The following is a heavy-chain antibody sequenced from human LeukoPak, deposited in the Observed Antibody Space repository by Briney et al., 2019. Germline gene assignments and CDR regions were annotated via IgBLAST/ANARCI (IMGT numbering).Heavy chain of an antibody. Sequence: GGSLRLSCAASGFIFSNYAMSWARQAPGKGLEWVSAIVCSGSNTYYADSVKGRFTISRDNPKNTLYLQMNSLRAEDTAVYYCAKWGDYDVLTGYYDPDNWGQGTLVTVSS. D-gene: IGHD3-9*01. CDR1: GFIFSNYA. V-gene: IGHV3-23*01. CDR3: AKWGDYDVLTGYYDPDN. J-gene: IGHJ4*02. CDR2: IVCSGSNT.